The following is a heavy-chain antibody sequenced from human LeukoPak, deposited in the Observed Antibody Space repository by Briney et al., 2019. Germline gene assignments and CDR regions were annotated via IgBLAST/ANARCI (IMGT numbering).Heavy chain of an antibody. CDR3: AYPDAPRTISGVVFRRLDY. V-gene: IGHV1-2*02. J-gene: IGHJ4*02. D-gene: IGHD3-3*01. Sequence: ASVKVSCKASGYTFTGYYMHRVRQAPGQGLEWMGWINPNSGGTNYAQKFQGRVTMTRDTSISTAYMELSSLRGDDTALYYCAYPDAPRTISGVVFRRLDYWGRGTLVTVSS. CDR2: INPNSGGT. CDR1: GYTFTGYY.